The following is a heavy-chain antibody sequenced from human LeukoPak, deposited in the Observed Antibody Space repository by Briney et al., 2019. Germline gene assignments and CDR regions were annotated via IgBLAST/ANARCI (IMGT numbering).Heavy chain of an antibody. CDR1: GFTVSSNY. CDR2: IYYSGST. CDR3: ARLITGTTIFHLSYGMDV. J-gene: IGHJ6*02. D-gene: IGHD1-7*01. Sequence: GSLRLSCAASGFTVSSNYMSWVRQAPGKGLEWIGSIYYSGSTYYNPSLKSRVTISVDTSKNQFSLKLSSVTAADTAVYYCARLITGTTIFHLSYGMDVWGQGTTVTVSS. V-gene: IGHV4-39*01.